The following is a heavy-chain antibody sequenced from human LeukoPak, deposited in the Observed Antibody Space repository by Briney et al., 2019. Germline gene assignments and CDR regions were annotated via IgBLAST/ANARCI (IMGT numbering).Heavy chain of an antibody. CDR3: LVIIITVTTNDAFDI. CDR1: GFTFSSYA. V-gene: IGHV3-30*02. J-gene: IGHJ3*02. CDR2: IRDDGINK. Sequence: PGGSLRLSCAASGFTFSSYAIHWVRQAPGKGLQWVAFIRDDGINKYYADSVKGRFTIYRDNSKNTLYLQMNSLRAEDTAVYYCLVIIITVTTNDAFDIWGQGTMVTVSS. D-gene: IGHD4-17*01.